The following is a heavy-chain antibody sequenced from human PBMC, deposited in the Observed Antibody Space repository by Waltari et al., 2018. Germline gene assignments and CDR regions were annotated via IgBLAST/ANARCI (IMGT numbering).Heavy chain of an antibody. V-gene: IGHV3-23*01. Sequence: PGGSLRLSCAASGFSFSSYAMSWVRQAPGKGLEWVSAISGTGDNTYYADSVKGRFTISRDNSKNTLYLQMNSLRAEDTAVYYCAKEIAAAGSNWFDPWGQGTLVTVSS. CDR3: AKEIAAAGSNWFDP. J-gene: IGHJ5*02. D-gene: IGHD6-13*01. CDR1: GFSFSSYA. CDR2: ISGTGDNT.